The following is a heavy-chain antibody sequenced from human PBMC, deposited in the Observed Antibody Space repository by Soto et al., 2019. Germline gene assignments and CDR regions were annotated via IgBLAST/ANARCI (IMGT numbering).Heavy chain of an antibody. Sequence: GGSLRLFCAASGFTFSIYGMSWVRQVPGKGLEWVSTISDSGDSAYYADSVKGRFTISRDNSKNTLYLQMNSLRAEDTAVYYCARPYGGKIGDAPDLWGQGTMVTVSS. J-gene: IGHJ3*01. CDR3: ARPYGGKIGDAPDL. CDR2: ISDSGDSA. CDR1: GFTFSIYG. D-gene: IGHD2-15*01. V-gene: IGHV3-23*01.